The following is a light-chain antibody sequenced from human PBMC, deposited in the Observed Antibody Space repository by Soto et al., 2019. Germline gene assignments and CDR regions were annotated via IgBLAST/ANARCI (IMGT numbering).Light chain of an antibody. J-gene: IGKJ3*01. CDR1: ENVFNF. CDR3: QQRTKWPPIFT. Sequence: EIVMTQSPATLSLSPGDRATLSCRATENVFNFMAWYQHKPGQATRLLIYDASNKPPGVPSRFSGSGSGTDFTLTISSLEPEDFAVYYCQQRTKWPPIFTFGPGTKVEMK. CDR2: DAS. V-gene: IGKV3-11*01.